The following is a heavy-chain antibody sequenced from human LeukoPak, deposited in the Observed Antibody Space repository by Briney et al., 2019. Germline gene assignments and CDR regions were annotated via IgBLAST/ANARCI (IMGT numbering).Heavy chain of an antibody. CDR2: MSGSGDSR. CDR3: AKHIRRSGWCDRADY. D-gene: IGHD6-19*01. V-gene: IGHV3-23*01. CDR1: GFTFSSYA. J-gene: IGHJ4*02. Sequence: GGSLTLSCAASGFTFSSYAMSWVRQAPGKGLDWVSAMSGSGDSRYYADSVKGRFTISRDNSKNTLYLQMNSLRAEDTAVYYCAKHIRRSGWCDRADYWGQGTLVTVSS.